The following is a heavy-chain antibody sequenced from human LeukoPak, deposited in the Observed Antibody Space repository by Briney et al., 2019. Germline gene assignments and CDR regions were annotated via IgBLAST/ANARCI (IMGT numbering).Heavy chain of an antibody. Sequence: EASVKVSCRASGYTFTSYGISWVRQAPGQGLEWMGWISAYNGNTNYAQKLHGRVTMTTDTPTSTAYMELRSLRSDDTAVYYCARVTFTDDAFDIWGQGTLVTVSS. CDR2: ISAYNGNT. V-gene: IGHV1-18*01. CDR3: ARVTFTDDAFDI. J-gene: IGHJ3*02. CDR1: GYTFTSYG. D-gene: IGHD1-20*01.